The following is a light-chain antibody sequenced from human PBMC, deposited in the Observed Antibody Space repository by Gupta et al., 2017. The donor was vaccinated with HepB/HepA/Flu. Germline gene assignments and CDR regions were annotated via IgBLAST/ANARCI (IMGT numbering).Light chain of an antibody. CDR2: DAS. V-gene: IGKV3-11*01. CDR1: QSVSSY. CDR3: QQRRNWPPK. Sequence: EIVLTQSPATLSLSPGERATLSCRASQSVSSYLAWYQQKPGQAPRLLIHDASNRATGIPARFSGSGSGTDFTLTISSLEPEDFAVYYCQQRRNWPPKFGHGTKVDIK. J-gene: IGKJ3*01.